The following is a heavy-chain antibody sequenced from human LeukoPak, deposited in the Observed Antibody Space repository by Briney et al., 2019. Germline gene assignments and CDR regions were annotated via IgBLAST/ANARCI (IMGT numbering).Heavy chain of an antibody. D-gene: IGHD3-3*01. CDR3: ARAADYYDFWSGYYTAEYFQH. J-gene: IGHJ1*01. CDR1: GYTFTSYD. V-gene: IGHV1-8*01. CDR2: MNPNSGNT. Sequence: ASVKVSCKASGYTFTSYDTNWVRQATGQGLEWMGWMNPNSGNTGYAQKFQGRVTMTRNTSISTAYMELSSLRSEDTAVYYCARAADYYDFWSGYYTAEYFQHWGQGTLVTVSS.